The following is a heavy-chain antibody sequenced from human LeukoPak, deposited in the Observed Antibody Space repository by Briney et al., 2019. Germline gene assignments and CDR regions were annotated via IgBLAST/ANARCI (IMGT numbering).Heavy chain of an antibody. CDR2: IYYSGST. D-gene: IGHD6-13*01. Sequence: PSQTLSLTCAVSGGSISSGGYYWGWIRQPPGKGLEWIGSIYYSGSTYYNPSLKSRVTISVDTSKNQFSLKLSSVTAADTAVYYCASIYREISSSWYYYYYYMDVWGKGTTVTVSS. CDR1: GGSISSGGYY. J-gene: IGHJ6*03. V-gene: IGHV4-39*07. CDR3: ASIYREISSSWYYYYYYMDV.